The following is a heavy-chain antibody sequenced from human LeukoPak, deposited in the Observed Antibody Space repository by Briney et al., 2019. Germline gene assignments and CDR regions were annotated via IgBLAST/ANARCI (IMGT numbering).Heavy chain of an antibody. J-gene: IGHJ4*02. V-gene: IGHV3-30*18. CDR1: GFTFSSYG. Sequence: PGGSLRLSCVASGFTFSSYGMHWVRQAPGKGLEWVAFISYDGNNENIADSVKGRFIISRDNSKNTLYLQMNSLRAEDTAVYYCAKGPAPRLGEFSYHALVDYWGQGTLVTVSS. D-gene: IGHD3-16*02. CDR2: ISYDGNNE. CDR3: AKGPAPRLGEFSYHALVDY.